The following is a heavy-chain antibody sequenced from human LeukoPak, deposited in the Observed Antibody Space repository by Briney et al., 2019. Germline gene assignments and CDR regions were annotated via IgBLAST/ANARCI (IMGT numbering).Heavy chain of an antibody. V-gene: IGHV4-39*07. J-gene: IGHJ4*02. CDR3: ARAAAETVRPFDY. CDR2: INHSGST. CDR1: GGSISSSSYY. Sequence: PSETLSLTCTVSGGSISSSSYYWGWIRQPPGKGLEWIGEINHSGSTNYNPSLKSRVTISVDTSKNQFSLKLSSVTAADTAVYYCARAAAETVRPFDYWGQGTLVTVSS. D-gene: IGHD6-13*01.